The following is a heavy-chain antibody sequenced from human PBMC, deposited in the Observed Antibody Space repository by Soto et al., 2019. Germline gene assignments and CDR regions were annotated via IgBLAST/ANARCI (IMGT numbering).Heavy chain of an antibody. V-gene: IGHV3-48*01. CDR3: ASVLGSRRSGSYPSY. J-gene: IGHJ4*02. D-gene: IGHD3-10*01. Sequence: EVQLVESGGGLVQPGGSLRLSCAASGFSISDCSMNWVRRAPGKGLEWISYISTNNDAIYYADSVKGRFTIYRDNAKNSLSLQMNSLRADDTALYYCASVLGSRRSGSYPSYWGQGTLVTVSS. CDR2: ISTNNDAI. CDR1: GFSISDCS.